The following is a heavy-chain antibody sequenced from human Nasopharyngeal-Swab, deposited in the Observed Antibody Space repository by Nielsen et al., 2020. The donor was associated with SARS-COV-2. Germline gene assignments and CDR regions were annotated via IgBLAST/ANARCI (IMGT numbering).Heavy chain of an antibody. CDR3: AKEGATGWFDP. Sequence: SETLSLTCTVSGVSITSQYWSWIRQPPGKGLEWIGYISHNSGTSYNPSLKSRVTMFMDTSKNQFSLRLTSVTAADTAVYYCAKEGATGWFDPWGQGTLVTVSS. J-gene: IGHJ5*02. CDR2: ISHNSGT. CDR1: GVSITSQY. V-gene: IGHV4-59*11.